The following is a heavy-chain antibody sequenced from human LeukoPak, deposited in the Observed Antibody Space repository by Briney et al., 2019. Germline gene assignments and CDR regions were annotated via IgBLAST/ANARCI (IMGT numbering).Heavy chain of an antibody. Sequence: GGSLRLSCAASGFTFSSYAMHWVRQAPGKGLEWVAVISYDGSNKYYADSVKGRFTISRDNSKNTLYLQMNSLRAEDTAVYYCARDPNLLWAFDIWGQGTMVTVSS. D-gene: IGHD3-10*01. V-gene: IGHV3-30-3*01. J-gene: IGHJ3*02. CDR1: GFTFSSYA. CDR2: ISYDGSNK. CDR3: ARDPNLLWAFDI.